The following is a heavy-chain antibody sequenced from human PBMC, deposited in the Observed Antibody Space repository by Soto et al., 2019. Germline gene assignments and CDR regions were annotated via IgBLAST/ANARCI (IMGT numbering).Heavy chain of an antibody. CDR1: GGSFTSNNW. CDR2: IYRTGST. J-gene: IGHJ4*02. Sequence: PSETLSLTCAVSGGSFTSNNWWTCVRQPPGQGLEWIGEIYRTGSTNYNQSLKSRVTISLDKSDNQLALQVTSLTAADTAVYYCARRAPGTSVDYWGQGTLVTVSS. D-gene: IGHD1-7*01. CDR3: ARRAPGTSVDY. V-gene: IGHV4-4*02.